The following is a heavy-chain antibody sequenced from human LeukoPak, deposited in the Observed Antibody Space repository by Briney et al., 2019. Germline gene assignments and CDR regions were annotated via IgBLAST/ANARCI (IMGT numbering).Heavy chain of an antibody. J-gene: IGHJ4*02. V-gene: IGHV4-34*01. CDR3: AREKQGLGI. CDR2: INHSGNT. Sequence: SETLSLTCAVYGGSFSGYYWSWIRQPPGKGLEWIGEINHSGNTNYNPSLKSRVTMSLDMSKNQFSLRLRSVTAADTAVYYCAREKQGLGIWGQGTLVTVSS. CDR1: GGSFSGYY. D-gene: IGHD3-10*01.